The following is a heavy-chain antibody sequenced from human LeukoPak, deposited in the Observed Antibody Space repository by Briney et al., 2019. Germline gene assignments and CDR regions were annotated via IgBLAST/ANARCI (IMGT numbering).Heavy chain of an antibody. CDR3: ARGRGWYFDL. J-gene: IGHJ2*01. CDR2: INSDGRII. V-gene: IGHV3-74*01. CDR1: AFTFSNYW. D-gene: IGHD3-10*01. Sequence: GGSLRLSCAASAFTFSNYWMHWVRQVPGKGLVWVSHINSDGRIINYADTVKGRFTISRDNAKNTLYLQMNSLRVEDTAVYYCARGRGWYFDLWGRGTLVTVSS.